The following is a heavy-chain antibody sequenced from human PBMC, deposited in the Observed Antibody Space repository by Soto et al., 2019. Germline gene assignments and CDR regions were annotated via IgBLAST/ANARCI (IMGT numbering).Heavy chain of an antibody. V-gene: IGHV4-31*03. CDR3: AREGRGYSGYDYKAFDI. Sequence: QVQLQESGPGLVKPSQTLSLTCTVSGGSISSGGYYWSWIRQHPGKGLAWIGYIYYSGSTYYNPSLKSRVTISVDTSKNQFSLKLSSVTAADTAVYYCAREGRGYSGYDYKAFDIWGQGTMVTVSS. J-gene: IGHJ3*02. CDR2: IYYSGST. CDR1: GGSISSGGYY. D-gene: IGHD5-12*01.